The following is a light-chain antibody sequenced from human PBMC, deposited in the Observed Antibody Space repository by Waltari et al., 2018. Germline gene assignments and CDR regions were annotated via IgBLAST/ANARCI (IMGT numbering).Light chain of an antibody. Sequence: DIQMTQSPCSLSAAVGERVTITCRASRDSSRNLNWFQQKPGKAPKLLIYGVSSLQSGVPSRFSGSGSGTDFTLTITSLPPEDFATYYCQQTYTSPPPFGQGTRLEI. CDR1: RDSSRN. CDR2: GVS. J-gene: IGKJ5*01. V-gene: IGKV1-39*01. CDR3: QQTYTSPPP.